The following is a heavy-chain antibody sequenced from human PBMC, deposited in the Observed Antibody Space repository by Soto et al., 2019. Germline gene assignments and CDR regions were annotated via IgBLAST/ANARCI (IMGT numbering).Heavy chain of an antibody. CDR2: ISWNSGSI. J-gene: IGHJ6*03. Sequence: EVQLVESGGGLVQPGRSLRVSCAASGFIFDDYGMHWVRQAPGKGLEWVSGISWNSGSIGYADSVKGRFTISRDNAKNSLYLYMHSLSAEDTALYFCAKDKADCSGGSCYSSAGWYYYYMDVWGKGTTVTVSS. D-gene: IGHD2-15*01. CDR3: AKDKADCSGGSCYSSAGWYYYYMDV. V-gene: IGHV3-9*01. CDR1: GFIFDDYG.